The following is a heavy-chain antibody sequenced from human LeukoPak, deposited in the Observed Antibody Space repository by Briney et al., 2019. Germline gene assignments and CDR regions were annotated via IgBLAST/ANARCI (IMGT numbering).Heavy chain of an antibody. Sequence: GGSLRLSCAASGFTFSNYAMSWVRQAPGKGLEWFSAVSGSGDRTYYAGSVKGRFTISRDNSKNIVYLRMNSLRAEDTAVYFCANSRGYGSGNLWGQGTLVTVSS. CDR3: ANSRGYGSGNL. CDR2: VSGSGDRT. V-gene: IGHV3-23*01. CDR1: GFTFSNYA. J-gene: IGHJ4*02. D-gene: IGHD3-10*01.